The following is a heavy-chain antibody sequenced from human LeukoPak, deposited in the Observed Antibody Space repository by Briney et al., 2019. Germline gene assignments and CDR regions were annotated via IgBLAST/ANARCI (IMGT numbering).Heavy chain of an antibody. V-gene: IGHV1-18*01. CDR2: ISAYNGHT. CDR3: ARDMSTRVTPISYAFDV. CDR1: GGTFSSYA. Sequence: ASVKVSCKASGGTFSSYAISWVRQAPGQGLEWMGWISAYNGHTNYAQKLQGRVTMTRDTSTTTVYMELSSLRSEDTAVYYCARDMSTRVTPISYAFDVWGQGTMVTVSS. D-gene: IGHD4-23*01. J-gene: IGHJ3*01.